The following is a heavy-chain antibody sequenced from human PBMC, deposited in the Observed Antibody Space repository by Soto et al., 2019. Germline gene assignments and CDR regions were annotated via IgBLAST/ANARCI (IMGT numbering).Heavy chain of an antibody. J-gene: IGHJ6*03. CDR2: IYYSGST. D-gene: IGHD2-8*01. Sequence: PSETLSLTCTVSGVSISSYYWSCIRQPKGKGLEWIGYIYYSGSTNYNPSLKSRVTISVDTSKNQFSLKLSSVTAADTAVYYCARGYCTNGVCGYYYYYMDVWGKGTTVTVSS. CDR1: GVSISSYY. CDR3: ARGYCTNGVCGYYYYYMDV. V-gene: IGHV4-59*01.